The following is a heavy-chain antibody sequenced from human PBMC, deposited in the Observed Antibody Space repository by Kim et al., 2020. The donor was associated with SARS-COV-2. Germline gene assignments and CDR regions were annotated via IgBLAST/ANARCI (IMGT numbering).Heavy chain of an antibody. Sequence: YADSVKGRFTISRDNSKNTLYLQMNSLRAEDTAVYYCAKDSSMVRGYFDYWGQGTLVTVSS. V-gene: IGHV3-33*06. J-gene: IGHJ4*02. D-gene: IGHD3-10*01. CDR3: AKDSSMVRGYFDY.